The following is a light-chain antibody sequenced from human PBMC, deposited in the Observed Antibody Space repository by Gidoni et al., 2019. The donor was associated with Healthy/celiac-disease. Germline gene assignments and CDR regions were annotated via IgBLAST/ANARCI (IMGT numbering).Light chain of an antibody. CDR1: SSDVCGYHY. J-gene: IGLJ1*01. V-gene: IGLV2-14*03. CDR2: DVS. Sequence: SALTQPASVSGSPGQSIHVSCTGTSSDVCGYHYVSWYQQHPGKAPKLMIYDVSHRPSGVSNRFSGSKSGNTASLTISGLQAEDEADYYCSSYTSSSTLYVFGTGTKVTVL. CDR3: SSYTSSSTLYV.